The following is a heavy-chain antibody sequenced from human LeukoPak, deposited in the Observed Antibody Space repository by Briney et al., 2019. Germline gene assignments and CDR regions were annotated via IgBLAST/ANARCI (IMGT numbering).Heavy chain of an antibody. CDR1: GFTFSNFG. J-gene: IGHJ4*02. D-gene: IGHD3-9*01. CDR2: IWYGGSSK. CDR3: ARGYYDILTGLEY. Sequence: GGSLRLSCAASGFTFSNFGMHWVRQAPGKGLEWVSFIWYGGSSKYYGDSVKGRFTISRDNSKNTLYLQMNSLRAEDTAVYYCARGYYDILTGLEYWGQGTLVTVSS. V-gene: IGHV3-33*01.